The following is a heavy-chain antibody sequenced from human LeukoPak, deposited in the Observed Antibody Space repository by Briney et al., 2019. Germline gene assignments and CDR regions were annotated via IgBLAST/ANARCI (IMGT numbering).Heavy chain of an antibody. CDR1: GYTFTGYY. CDR2: IIPIFGTA. V-gene: IGHV1-69*13. J-gene: IGHJ4*02. CDR3: ARSTVTTGVFDY. Sequence: SVKVSCKASGYTFTGYYMHWVRQAPGQGLEWMGGIIPIFGTANYAQKFQGRVTITADESTSTAYMELSSLRSEDTAVYYCARSTVTTGVFDYWGQGTLVTVSS. D-gene: IGHD4-17*01.